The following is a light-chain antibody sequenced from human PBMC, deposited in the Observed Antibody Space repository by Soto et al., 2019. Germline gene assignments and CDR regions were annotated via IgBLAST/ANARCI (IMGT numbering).Light chain of an antibody. V-gene: IGLV2-8*01. Sequence: QSVLTQPPSASGSPGQSVTISCTGTSSDIGVYNYVSWYQQHPGKAPKLMIYEVSKRPSGVPDRFSGSKSGNTASLTVSGLQAEDEADYYCAAWDDSLNGPVLGGGTKLTVL. CDR1: SSDIGVYNY. J-gene: IGLJ2*01. CDR2: EVS. CDR3: AAWDDSLNGPV.